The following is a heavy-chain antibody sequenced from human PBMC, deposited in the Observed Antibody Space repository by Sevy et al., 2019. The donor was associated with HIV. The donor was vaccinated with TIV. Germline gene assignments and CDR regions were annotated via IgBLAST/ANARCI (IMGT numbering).Heavy chain of an antibody. J-gene: IGHJ4*02. D-gene: IGHD2-21*02. CDR1: GFTFSNFW. CDR2: IRQDGSEN. CDR3: ARDHPSTAPVDY. Sequence: GGSLRLSCAASGFTFSNFWMSWVRQAPGKGLELVANIRQDGSENFYADSVKGRFTISRDNAKNSLSLQMNNLRVEETGVYYCARDHPSTAPVDYWGQGTLVTVSS. V-gene: IGHV3-7*03.